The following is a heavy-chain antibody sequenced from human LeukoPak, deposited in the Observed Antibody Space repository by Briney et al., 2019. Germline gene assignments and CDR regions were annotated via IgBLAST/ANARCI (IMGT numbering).Heavy chain of an antibody. V-gene: IGHV4-4*07. CDR2: IYTRANA. J-gene: IGHJ3*02. CDR1: GASINEYY. CDR3: ARALTGAFRIGAFDI. D-gene: IGHD7-27*01. Sequence: PSETLSLTCTVSGASINEYYWSWIRQPAGKGLEWNGRIYTRANADYAPSLKSRVTMSADPSKNQLSLKLTSVTAADTAVYYCARALTGAFRIGAFDIWGQGTLVTVSS.